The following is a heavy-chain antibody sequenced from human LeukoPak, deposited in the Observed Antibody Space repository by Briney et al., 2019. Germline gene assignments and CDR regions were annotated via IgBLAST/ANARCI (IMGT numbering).Heavy chain of an antibody. V-gene: IGHV3-74*01. CDR3: ARVYGSGVSIPFDY. CDR1: GITFSSYW. D-gene: IGHD3-10*01. Sequence: QTGGSLRLSCAASGITFSSYWVHWVRQAPGKGLVWVSRINSDGSDTSYADSVKGRFTISRDNAENTLFLQMNSLRAEDTAVYYCARVYGSGVSIPFDYWGQGTLVTVSS. J-gene: IGHJ4*02. CDR2: INSDGSDT.